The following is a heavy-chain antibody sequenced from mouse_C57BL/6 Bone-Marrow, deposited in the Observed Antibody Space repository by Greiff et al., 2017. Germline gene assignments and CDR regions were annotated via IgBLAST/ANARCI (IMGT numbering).Heavy chain of an antibody. CDR2: IDPSDSYT. CDR3: AILYFDG. V-gene: IGHV1-59*01. J-gene: IGHJ1*03. Sequence: QVQLQQPGAELVRPGTSVKLSCKASGYTFTSYWMHWVKQRPGQGLEWIGVIDPSDSYTNYNQKFKGKATLTVDTSSSTAYMQLSSLTSEDSAVYYCAILYFDGWGTGTTVTVSS. CDR1: GYTFTSYW.